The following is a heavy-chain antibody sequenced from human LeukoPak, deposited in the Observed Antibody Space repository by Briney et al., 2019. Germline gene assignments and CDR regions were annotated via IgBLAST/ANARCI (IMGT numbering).Heavy chain of an antibody. CDR2: FDPEDGET. Sequence: ASVKVSCKVSGYTLTELSMHWVRQAPGKGLEWMGGFDPEDGETIYAQKFQGRVTMTEDTSTDTAYMELSSLRSEDTAVYYCATEGRDILTGYYSSVWFDPWGQGTLVTVSS. J-gene: IGHJ5*02. V-gene: IGHV1-24*01. CDR3: ATEGRDILTGYYSSVWFDP. D-gene: IGHD3-9*01. CDR1: GYTLTELS.